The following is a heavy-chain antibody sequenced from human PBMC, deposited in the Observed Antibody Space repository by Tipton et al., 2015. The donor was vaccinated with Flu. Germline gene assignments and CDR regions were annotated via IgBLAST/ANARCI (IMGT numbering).Heavy chain of an antibody. Sequence: TLSLTCSVSGASISSDRWSWIRQFPGRGLEYIGYVYHSVTTNYNPSLKSRVTISVDTSKNQFSLKLSSVTTADTAVYYCAREDFYDVDLVVWYVDLWGRGTLVTVSS. V-gene: IGHV4-59*01. D-gene: IGHD3-22*01. J-gene: IGHJ2*01. CDR1: GASISSDR. CDR2: VYHSVTT. CDR3: AREDFYDVDLVVWYVDL.